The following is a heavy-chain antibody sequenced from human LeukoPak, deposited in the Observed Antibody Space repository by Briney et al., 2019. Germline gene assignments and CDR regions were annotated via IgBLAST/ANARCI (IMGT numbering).Heavy chain of an antibody. V-gene: IGHV4-4*07. J-gene: IGHJ3*02. CDR3: ARDGDGQCDYVWGSYRHDAFDI. Sequence: SETLSLTCTVSGGSISSYYWSWIRQPAGKGLEWIGRIYTSGSTNYNPSLKSRVTMSVDTSKNQFSLKLSSVTAADTAVYYCARDGDGQCDYVWGSYRHDAFDIWGQGTMVTVSS. CDR1: GGSISSYY. D-gene: IGHD3-16*02. CDR2: IYTSGST.